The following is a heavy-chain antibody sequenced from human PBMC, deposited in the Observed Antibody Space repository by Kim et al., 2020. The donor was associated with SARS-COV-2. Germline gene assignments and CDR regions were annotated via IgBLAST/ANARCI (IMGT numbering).Heavy chain of an antibody. D-gene: IGHD2-15*01. CDR2: IKQDGSEK. CDR3: ARDLTIVPVVVAATPDGPYNWFDP. Sequence: GGSLRLSCAASGFTFSSYWMSWVRQAPGKGLEWVANIKQDGSEKYYVDSVKGRFTISRDNAKNSLYLQMNSLRAEDTAVYYCARDLTIVPVVVAATPDGPYNWFDPWGQGTLVTVSS. V-gene: IGHV3-7*01. J-gene: IGHJ5*02. CDR1: GFTFSSYW.